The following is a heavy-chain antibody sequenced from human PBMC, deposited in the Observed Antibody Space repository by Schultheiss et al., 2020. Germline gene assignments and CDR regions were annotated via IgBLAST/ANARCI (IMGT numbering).Heavy chain of an antibody. V-gene: IGHV1-8*01. Sequence: ASVKVSCKASGYNFTSYDINWVRQATGQGLEWMGWMNPNSGNTGYAQKFQGWVTMTRDTSISTAYMELSRLRSDDTAVYYCARAPLGYCSGGSCFPPWLYYYGMDVWGQGTTVTVSS. D-gene: IGHD2-15*01. CDR1: GYNFTSYD. J-gene: IGHJ6*02. CDR3: ARAPLGYCSGGSCFPPWLYYYGMDV. CDR2: MNPNSGNT.